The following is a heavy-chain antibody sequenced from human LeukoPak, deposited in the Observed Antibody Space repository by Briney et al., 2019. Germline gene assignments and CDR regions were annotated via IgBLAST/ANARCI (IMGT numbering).Heavy chain of an antibody. J-gene: IGHJ3*02. D-gene: IGHD2-15*01. CDR2: LWSDGSNK. CDR1: SFTVSTYG. Sequence: GGSLRLSCAASSFTVSTYGMHWVRQAPGKGLEWVAVLWSDGSNKYYANAVKGRFTISRDNSKNTLYLQMNSLRAEDTAVYYCARGRSVAELESAFDIWGQGTMVTVSS. V-gene: IGHV3-33*01. CDR3: ARGRSVAELESAFDI.